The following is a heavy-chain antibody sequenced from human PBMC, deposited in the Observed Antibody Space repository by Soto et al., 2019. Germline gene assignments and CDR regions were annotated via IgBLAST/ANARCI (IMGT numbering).Heavy chain of an antibody. Sequence: QVQVQKSGPGLVKPSETLSLTCSVSGGSMSKFYWSWIRKTAGKGLEWMGRVYATGTSDYNPSLRSRIAMSVDISKKTFSLRLRSVTAADTGVYYCVRDGSKTLRDCFDPWGQGILVTVSS. J-gene: IGHJ5*02. D-gene: IGHD4-17*01. V-gene: IGHV4-4*07. CDR3: VRDGSKTLRDCFDP. CDR1: GGSMSKFY. CDR2: VYATGTS.